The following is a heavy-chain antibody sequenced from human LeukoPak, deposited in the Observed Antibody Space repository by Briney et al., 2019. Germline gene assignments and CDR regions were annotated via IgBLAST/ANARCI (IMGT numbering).Heavy chain of an antibody. D-gene: IGHD5-18*01. CDR2: ISSSSSYI. V-gene: IGHV3-21*01. CDR3: ARVHTAMVPFDY. Sequence: GGSLRLSCAASGFTFSSYSMNWVRQAPGKGLEWVSSISSSSSYIYYADSVKGRFTISRDNAKNSLYLQMNSLRAEDTAVYYCARVHTAMVPFDYWGQGTLVAVSS. J-gene: IGHJ4*02. CDR1: GFTFSSYS.